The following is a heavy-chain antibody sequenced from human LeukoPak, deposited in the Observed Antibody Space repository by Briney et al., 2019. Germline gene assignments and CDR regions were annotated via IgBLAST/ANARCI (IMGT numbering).Heavy chain of an antibody. CDR3: AGGSGYLITS. V-gene: IGHV3-7*01. Sequence: PGGSLRLSCAATGFSFRSYWMNWVRQAPGKGLVWLAIIKQDGSEKHYKGSVEGRFTISRDNAKNSLHLQMNSLRAEDTAVYYCAGGSGYLITSWGQGTLVTVSS. CDR1: GFSFRSYW. J-gene: IGHJ5*02. CDR2: IKQDGSEK. D-gene: IGHD3-9*01.